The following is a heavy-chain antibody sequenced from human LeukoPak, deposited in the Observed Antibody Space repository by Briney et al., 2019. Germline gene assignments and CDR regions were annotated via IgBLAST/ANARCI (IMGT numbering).Heavy chain of an antibody. Sequence: SETLSLTCSVSLGSITAYYWSWIRQPPGKGLEWIGYIYYSGSTDYNPSLKSRVTISVDTSKNQFFLTLYSLTAADTAVYYCARLDFSSYLNDYWGQGTLVTVSS. CDR3: ARLDFSSYLNDY. D-gene: IGHD4-11*01. CDR1: LGSITAYY. V-gene: IGHV4-59*01. CDR2: IYYSGST. J-gene: IGHJ4*02.